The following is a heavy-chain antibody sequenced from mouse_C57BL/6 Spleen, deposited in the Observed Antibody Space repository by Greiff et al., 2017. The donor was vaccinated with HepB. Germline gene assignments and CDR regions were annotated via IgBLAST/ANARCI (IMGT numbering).Heavy chain of an antibody. J-gene: IGHJ2*01. CDR1: GYTFTSYW. D-gene: IGHD2-5*01. CDR2: IDPSDSET. Sequence: VQLQQSGAELVRPGSSVKLSCKASGYTFTSYWMHWVKQRPIQGLEWIGNIDPSDSETHYNQKFKDKATLTVDKSSSTAYMQLSSLTSEDSAVYYCARSGAYYSKKFDYWGQGTTLTVSS. CDR3: ARSGAYYSKKFDY. V-gene: IGHV1-52*01.